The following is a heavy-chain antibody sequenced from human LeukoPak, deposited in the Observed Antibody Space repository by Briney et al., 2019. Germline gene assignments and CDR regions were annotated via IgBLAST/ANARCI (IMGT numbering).Heavy chain of an antibody. D-gene: IGHD3-22*01. Sequence: EASVKVSCKPSGYTFNTYGITWVRQAPGQGLEWMGWTSPYNGNTNYAQKFQGRVTMTTDTSTSTAYMELRSLRSDDTAVYYCARGPHERSGYPDYWGQGTLVTVSS. CDR3: ARGPHERSGYPDY. V-gene: IGHV1-18*01. CDR2: TSPYNGNT. J-gene: IGHJ4*02. CDR1: GYTFNTYG.